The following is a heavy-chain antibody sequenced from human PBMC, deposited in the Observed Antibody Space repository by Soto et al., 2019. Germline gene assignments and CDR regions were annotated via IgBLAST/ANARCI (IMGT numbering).Heavy chain of an antibody. J-gene: IGHJ4*02. Sequence: VGSMRLSCAASGFSFSSYAMSWVRQAPGKGLEWVSAISGSGGSTYYADSVKGRFTISRDNSKNTLYLQMNSLRAEDTAVYYCAKLSVGPFYCYYWRPGTLVTVSS. V-gene: IGHV3-23*01. D-gene: IGHD1-26*01. CDR2: ISGSGGST. CDR1: GFSFSSYA. CDR3: AKLSVGPFYCYY.